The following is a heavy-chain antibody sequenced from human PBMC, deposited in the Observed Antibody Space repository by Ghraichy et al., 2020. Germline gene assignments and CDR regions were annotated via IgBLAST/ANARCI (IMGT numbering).Heavy chain of an antibody. CDR1: GDSVSSNSAA. Sequence: SQTLSLTCAISGDSVSSNSAAWNWIRQSPSRGLEWLGRTYYRSKWYNDYAVSVKSRITINPDTSKNQFSLQLNSVTPEDTAVYYCARAGCSSTSCYSYYYYYYGMDVWGQGTTVTVSS. V-gene: IGHV6-1*01. D-gene: IGHD2-2*01. J-gene: IGHJ6*02. CDR3: ARAGCSSTSCYSYYYYYYGMDV. CDR2: TYYRSKWYN.